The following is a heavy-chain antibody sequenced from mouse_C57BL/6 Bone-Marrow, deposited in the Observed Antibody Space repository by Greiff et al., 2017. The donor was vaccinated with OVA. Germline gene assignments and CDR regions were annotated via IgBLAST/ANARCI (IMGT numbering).Heavy chain of an antibody. CDR1: GYTFTDYY. Sequence: QVQLKQSGAELVRPGASVKLSCKASGYTFTDYYINWVKQRPGQGLEWIARIYPGSGNTYYNEKFKGKATLTAEKSSSTAYMQLSSLTSEDSAVYFCAREGVLLRTNYAMDYWGQGTSVTVSS. J-gene: IGHJ4*01. V-gene: IGHV1-76*01. CDR2: IYPGSGNT. D-gene: IGHD1-1*01. CDR3: AREGVLLRTNYAMDY.